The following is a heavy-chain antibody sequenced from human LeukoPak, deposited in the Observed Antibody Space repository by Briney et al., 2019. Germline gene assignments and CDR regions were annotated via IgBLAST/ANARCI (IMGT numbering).Heavy chain of an antibody. V-gene: IGHV4-59*11. Sequence: SETLSLTCTVSGGSISSHYWSWIRQPPGKGLEWIGYIYYSGSTNYNPSLKSRVTISVDTSKNQFSLKLSSVTAADTAVYYCARDRGSSIGWFDPWGQGTLVTVSS. CDR3: ARDRGSSIGWFDP. CDR2: IYYSGST. D-gene: IGHD6-13*01. CDR1: GGSISSHY. J-gene: IGHJ5*02.